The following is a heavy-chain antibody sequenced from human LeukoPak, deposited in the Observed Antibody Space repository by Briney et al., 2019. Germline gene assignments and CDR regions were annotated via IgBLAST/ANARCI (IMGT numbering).Heavy chain of an antibody. V-gene: IGHV3-43*02. J-gene: IGHJ3*02. CDR3: AKGRYYDSGGYGPDAFDI. CDR1: GFTFDDYA. CDR2: ISGDGGST. Sequence: GGSLRLSCAASGFTFDDYAMHWVRQAPGKGLEWVSLISGDGGSTYYADSVKGRFTISRDNSKNSLYLQMNSLRTEDTALYYCAKGRYYDSGGYGPDAFDIWGQGTMVTVSS. D-gene: IGHD3-22*01.